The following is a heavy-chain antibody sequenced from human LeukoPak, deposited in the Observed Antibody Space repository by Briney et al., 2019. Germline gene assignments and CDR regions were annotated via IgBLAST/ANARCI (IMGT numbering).Heavy chain of an antibody. CDR1: GFTFSSYA. D-gene: IGHD5-18*01. V-gene: IGHV3-23*01. J-gene: IGHJ6*03. Sequence: GGSLRLSCAASGFTFSSYAMSWVRQAPGKGLEWVSAISGSGGSTYYADSVKGRFTISRDNAKNSLYLQMNSLRAEDTAVYYCARDYSQSYYYYMDVWGKGTTVAVSS. CDR2: ISGSGGST. CDR3: ARDYSQSYYYYMDV.